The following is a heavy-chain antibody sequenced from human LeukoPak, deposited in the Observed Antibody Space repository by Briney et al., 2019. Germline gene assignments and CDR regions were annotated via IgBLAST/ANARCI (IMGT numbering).Heavy chain of an antibody. Sequence: PGGSLRLSCAVSGITLSNYGMSWVRQAPGKGLEWVAGISDSGGSTKYADSVKGRFTISRDNSKNTLYLQMNSLRAEDTAVYYCAKGFAILLWFGELRGFDYWGQGTLVTVSS. CDR2: ISDSGGST. D-gene: IGHD3-10*01. CDR1: GITLSNYG. CDR3: AKGFAILLWFGELRGFDY. V-gene: IGHV3-23*01. J-gene: IGHJ4*02.